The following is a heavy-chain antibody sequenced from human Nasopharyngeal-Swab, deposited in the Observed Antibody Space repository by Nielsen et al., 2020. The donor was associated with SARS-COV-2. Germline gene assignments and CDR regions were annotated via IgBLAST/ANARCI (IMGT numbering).Heavy chain of an antibody. CDR1: GYTFTSDA. CDR3: ARDQGFTSSYWFDP. V-gene: IGHV1-18*01. D-gene: IGHD2-2*01. Sequence: ASVKVSCKASGYTFTSDAISWVRQAPGQGLEWMGWISGYNGFTNYGQKFQGRVTMTTDTSTSTAYMELRSLTSDDTAVYYCARDQGFTSSYWFDPWGQGTLVTVSS. CDR2: ISGYNGFT. J-gene: IGHJ5*02.